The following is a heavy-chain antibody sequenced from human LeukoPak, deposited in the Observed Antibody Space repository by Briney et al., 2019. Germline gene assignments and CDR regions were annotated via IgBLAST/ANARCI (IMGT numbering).Heavy chain of an antibody. CDR1: GFTFSRYT. J-gene: IGHJ4*02. D-gene: IGHD2-8*01. V-gene: IGHV3-21*06. Sequence: GGSLRLSCAASGFTFSRYTIHWVRQTTGRGLEWVSSISGTRNFIFYAESLKGRFTISRDNANNSAYLQMDTLRAEDTAVYYCARVINGYIDYWGQGTLVTVSS. CDR2: ISGTRNFI. CDR3: ARVINGYIDY.